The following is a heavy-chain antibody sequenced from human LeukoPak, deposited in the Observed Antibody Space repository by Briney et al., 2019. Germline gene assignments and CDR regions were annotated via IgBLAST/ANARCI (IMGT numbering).Heavy chain of an antibody. CDR2: ISSSGSTI. V-gene: IGHV3-48*04. CDR1: GFTFSNSW. Sequence: GGSLRLSCAASGFTFSNSWMNWVRQAPGKGLEWVSYISSSGSTIYYADSVKGRFTISRDNAKNSLYLQMNSLRAEDTAVYYCAELGITMIGGVWGKGTTVTISS. D-gene: IGHD3-10*02. CDR3: AELGITMIGGV. J-gene: IGHJ6*04.